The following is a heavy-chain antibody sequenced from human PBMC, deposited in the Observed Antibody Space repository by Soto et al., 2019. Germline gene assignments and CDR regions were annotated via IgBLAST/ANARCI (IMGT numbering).Heavy chain of an antibody. V-gene: IGHV3-23*01. Sequence: PGGSLRLSCAASGFTFSSYAMSWVRQAPGKGLEWVSAISGSGGSTYYAGSVKGRFTISRDNSKNTLYLQMNSLRAEDTAVYYCAKEGGRFGELLHYYYGMDVWGQGTTVTVSS. CDR2: ISGSGGST. CDR3: AKEGGRFGELLHYYYGMDV. D-gene: IGHD3-10*01. J-gene: IGHJ6*02. CDR1: GFTFSSYA.